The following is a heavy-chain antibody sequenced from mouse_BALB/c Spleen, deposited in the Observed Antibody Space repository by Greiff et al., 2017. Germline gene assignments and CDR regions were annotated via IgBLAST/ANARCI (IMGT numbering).Heavy chain of an antibody. CDR3: ARDYRYPDY. J-gene: IGHJ2*01. CDR1: GYSFTGYF. D-gene: IGHD2-14*01. V-gene: IGHV1-20*02. CDR2: INPYNGDT. Sequence: VQLQQSGPELVKPGASVKISCKASGYSFTGYFMNWVMQSHGKSLEWIGRINPYNGDTFYNQKFKGKATLTVDKSSSTAHMELRSLASEDSAVYYCARDYRYPDYWGQGTTLTVSS.